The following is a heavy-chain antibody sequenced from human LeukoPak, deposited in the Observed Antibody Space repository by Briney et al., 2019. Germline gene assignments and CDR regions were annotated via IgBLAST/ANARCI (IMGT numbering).Heavy chain of an antibody. CDR3: ARPKGRRGYSYGYSYFDY. CDR1: GGSFSGYY. J-gene: IGHJ4*02. CDR2: INHSGST. Sequence: SETLSLTCAVYGGSFSGYYWSWIRQPPGKGLEWIGEINHSGSTNYNPSLKSRVTISVDTSKNQFSLKLSSVTAADTAVYYCARPKGRRGYSYGYSYFDYWGQGTLVTVSS. D-gene: IGHD5-18*01. V-gene: IGHV4-34*01.